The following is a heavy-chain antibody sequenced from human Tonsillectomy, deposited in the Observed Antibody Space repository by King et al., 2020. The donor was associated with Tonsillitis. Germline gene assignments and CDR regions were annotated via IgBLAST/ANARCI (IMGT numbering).Heavy chain of an antibody. D-gene: IGHD2-8*01. CDR1: GYIFTDCW. Sequence: EQLVQSGAEVKKPGESLKISCRASGYIFTDCWIGWVRLVPGKGLEWMGIIYPGDSNTRYSPSFQGQVTIPADKSLSTAYLQWSSLKTSDTAMYYCAKEKWGQVDSWGQGTLVTVSS. V-gene: IGHV5-51*03. CDR3: AKEKWGQVDS. CDR2: IYPGDSNT. J-gene: IGHJ4*02.